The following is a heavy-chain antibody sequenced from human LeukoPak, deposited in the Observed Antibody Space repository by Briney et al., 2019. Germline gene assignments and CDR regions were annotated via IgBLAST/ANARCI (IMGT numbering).Heavy chain of an antibody. J-gene: IGHJ4*02. D-gene: IGHD3-10*01. CDR2: INPNSGGT. CDR3: ARDHYYGSGSIEDY. Sequence: GASVKVSCKASGYTFTGYYMHWVRQAPGQGLEWMGWINPNSGGTNYAQKFQGRVTMTRDTSISTVYMELSSLRSEDTAVYYCARDHYYGSGSIEDYWGQGTLVTVSS. V-gene: IGHV1-2*02. CDR1: GYTFTGYY.